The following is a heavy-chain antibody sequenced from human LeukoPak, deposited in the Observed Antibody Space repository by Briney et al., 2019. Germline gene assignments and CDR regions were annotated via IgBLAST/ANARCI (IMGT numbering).Heavy chain of an antibody. D-gene: IGHD3-22*01. CDR1: GYTFTGYY. V-gene: IGHV1-2*02. CDR3: ARGYYYDSSGSSGAYY. Sequence: GASVKASCKASGYTFTGYYMHWVRQAPGQGLEWMGWINPNSGGTNYAQKFQGGVTMTRDMSISTAYMELSRLRSDDTAVYYCARGYYYDSSGSSGAYYWGQGTLVTVSS. CDR2: INPNSGGT. J-gene: IGHJ4*02.